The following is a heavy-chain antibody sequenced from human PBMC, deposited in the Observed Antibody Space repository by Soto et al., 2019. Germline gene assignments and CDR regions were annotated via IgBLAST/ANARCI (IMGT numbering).Heavy chain of an antibody. V-gene: IGHV1-2*02. CDR2: INPNSGGT. D-gene: IGHD6-13*01. CDR3: GSSSWWLNWFDP. J-gene: IGHJ5*02. Sequence: ASVKVSCKASGYTFTGYYMHWVRQAPGQGLERMGWINPNSGGTNYAQKFQGRVTMTRDTSISTAYMELSRLRSDDTAVYYCGSSSWWLNWFDPWGQGTLVTVSS. CDR1: GYTFTGYY.